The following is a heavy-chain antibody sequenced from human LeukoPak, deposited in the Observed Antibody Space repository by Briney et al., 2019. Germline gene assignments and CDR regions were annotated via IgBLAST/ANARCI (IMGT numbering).Heavy chain of an antibody. CDR2: IYYSGST. D-gene: IGHD5-18*01. CDR3: ASGYSYGYGMSAFDT. Sequence: PSETLSLTCTVSGGSVSSGSYYWSWIRQPPGKGLEWIGYIYYSGSTNYNPSLKSRVTISVDTSKNQFSLKLSSVTAADTAVYYCASGYSYGYGMSAFDTWGQGTMVTVSS. CDR1: GGSVSSGSYY. V-gene: IGHV4-61*01. J-gene: IGHJ3*02.